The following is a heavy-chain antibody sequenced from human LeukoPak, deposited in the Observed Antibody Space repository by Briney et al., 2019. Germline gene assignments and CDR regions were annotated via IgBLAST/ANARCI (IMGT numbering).Heavy chain of an antibody. D-gene: IGHD3-22*01. Sequence: GGSLRLSCTASRFTFSSYAMSWVRQAPGVGLEWVSAISGDGGSTWYADSVKGRFTISRDNSKNTLYMQMNSLRAEDTAVYYCAKDSYDSSGSRYDYWGQGTLVTVSS. CDR1: RFTFSSYA. CDR2: ISGDGGST. V-gene: IGHV3-23*01. CDR3: AKDSYDSSGSRYDY. J-gene: IGHJ4*02.